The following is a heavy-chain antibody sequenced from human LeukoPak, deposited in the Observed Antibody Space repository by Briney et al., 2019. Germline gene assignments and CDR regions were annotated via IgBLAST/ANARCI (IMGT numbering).Heavy chain of an antibody. J-gene: IGHJ4*02. CDR1: GFTFSHYG. Sequence: GGSLRPSCATSGFTFSHYGMHWVRQAPGKGLEWVAVIWSDGTNTYYGDPVKGRFTISRDNFQRTVYLQMNSLRAEDTAVYYRAKGAQRGFDYSNSLDKWGQGTLVTVSS. CDR3: AKGAQRGFDYSNSLDK. CDR2: IWSDGTNT. V-gene: IGHV3-33*06. D-gene: IGHD4-11*01.